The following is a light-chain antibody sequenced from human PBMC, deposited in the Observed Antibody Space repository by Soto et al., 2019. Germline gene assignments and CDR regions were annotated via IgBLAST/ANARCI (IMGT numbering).Light chain of an antibody. Sequence: SALTQPASVSGSPGQSITISCIGTSADVGAYNYVSWSQQHPGNAPKLMLYEVSNRPSGVSNRFSGSKSGNTASLTISGLQAEDEADYYCSSRAASSTYVFGTGTKLTVL. CDR1: SADVGAYNY. CDR3: SSRAASSTYV. J-gene: IGLJ1*01. CDR2: EVS. V-gene: IGLV2-14*01.